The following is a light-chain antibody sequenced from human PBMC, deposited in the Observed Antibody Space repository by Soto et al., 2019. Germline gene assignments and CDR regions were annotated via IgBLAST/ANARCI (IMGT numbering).Light chain of an antibody. J-gene: IGKJ1*01. V-gene: IGKV1-5*01. CDR2: DAS. Sequence: DIQMTQSPSTLSASVGDTVTSTCRASQTISGWLAWYQQRPGKAPNLLIFDASTLESGVPSRFSGSGSGTTFTLTISSLQPEDFATYYCQQANSFPWTFGQGTKVDI. CDR3: QQANSFPWT. CDR1: QTISGW.